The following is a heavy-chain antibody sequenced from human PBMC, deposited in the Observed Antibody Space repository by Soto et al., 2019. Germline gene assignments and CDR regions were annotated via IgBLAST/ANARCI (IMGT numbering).Heavy chain of an antibody. CDR1: GGTFSSYT. CDR2: IIPILGIA. D-gene: IGHD6-13*01. CDR3: ASNIAAAATQRSGMDV. J-gene: IGHJ6*02. Sequence: SVKVSCKASGGTFSSYTISWVRQAPGQGLEWMGRIIPILGIANYAQKFQGRVTITADKSTSTAYMELSSLRSEDTAVYYCASNIAAAATQRSGMDVCGQGTTVTVSS. V-gene: IGHV1-69*02.